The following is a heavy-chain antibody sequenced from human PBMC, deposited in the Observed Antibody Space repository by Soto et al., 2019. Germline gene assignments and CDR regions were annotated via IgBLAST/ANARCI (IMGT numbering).Heavy chain of an antibody. CDR1: GFTFRTYS. V-gene: IGHV3-21*01. CDR2: IHGSGTFI. J-gene: IGHJ4*01. CDR3: ARAIRGGVIRD. D-gene: IGHD3-3*01. Sequence: GGSLRLSCTASGFTFRTYSMTWVRQAPGKGLEWVSSIHGSGTFIYYADSVKGRFTISRDDAKNSLYLQMNSLRAEDTAVYYCARAIRGGVIRDWGHGTLVTVSS.